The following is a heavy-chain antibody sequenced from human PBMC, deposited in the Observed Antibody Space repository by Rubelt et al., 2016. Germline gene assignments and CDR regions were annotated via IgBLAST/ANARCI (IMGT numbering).Heavy chain of an antibody. Sequence: QLQLQESGPGLVKPSQTLSLTCTVSGGSISSGGYYWSWIRQHPGKGLEWIGYIYYGGSTYYNPSLKSRVTISVDTSKNQFSLKLSSVTAADTAVYYCARGPTMIVVVGVDYWGQGTLVTVSS. J-gene: IGHJ4*02. D-gene: IGHD3-22*01. V-gene: IGHV4-31*03. CDR2: IYYGGST. CDR3: ARGPTMIVVVGVDY. CDR1: GGSISSGGYY.